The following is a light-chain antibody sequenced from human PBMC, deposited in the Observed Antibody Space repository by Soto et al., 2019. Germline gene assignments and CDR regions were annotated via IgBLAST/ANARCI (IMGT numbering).Light chain of an antibody. J-gene: IGLJ2*01. V-gene: IGLV1-44*01. CDR1: SSNIGSNT. CDR2: SNN. CDR3: AECDDSLNGPNVV. Sequence: QSVLTQPPSASGTPGQRVTISCSGSSSNIGSNTVNWYQQLPGTAPKLLIYSNNQRPSGVPDRFSGSKSGTSASLAISWLKSEDEADYYCAECDDSLNGPNVVFGGGTKVTVL.